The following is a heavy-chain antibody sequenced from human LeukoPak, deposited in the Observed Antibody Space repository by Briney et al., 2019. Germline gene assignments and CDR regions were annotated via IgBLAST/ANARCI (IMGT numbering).Heavy chain of an antibody. V-gene: IGHV4-61*02. CDR3: ARLPFCSSSWYGGLPY. CDR1: GGSISSGSYY. CDR2: INTSGST. J-gene: IGHJ4*02. Sequence: PSETLSLTCTVSGGSISSGSYYWSWIRQPAGKGLEWIGRINTSGSTNYNPSLKSRVTISVDTSKNQFSLKLSSVTAADTAVYYCARLPFCSSSWYGGLPYWGQGTLVTVSA. D-gene: IGHD6-13*01.